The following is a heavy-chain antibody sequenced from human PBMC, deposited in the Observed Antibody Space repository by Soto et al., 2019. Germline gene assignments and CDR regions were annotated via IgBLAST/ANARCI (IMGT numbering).Heavy chain of an antibody. CDR2: ISYDGSNK. V-gene: IGHV3-30-3*01. CDR1: GFTFSSYA. D-gene: IGHD5-18*01. CDR3: ARDSGGVQLWPQGLDY. Sequence: PGGSLRLSCAASGFTFSSYAKHWVRQAPGKGLEWVAVISYDGSNKYYADSVKGRFTISRDNSKNTLYLQMNSLRAEDTAVYYCARDSGGVQLWPQGLDYWGQGTLVTVSS. J-gene: IGHJ4*02.